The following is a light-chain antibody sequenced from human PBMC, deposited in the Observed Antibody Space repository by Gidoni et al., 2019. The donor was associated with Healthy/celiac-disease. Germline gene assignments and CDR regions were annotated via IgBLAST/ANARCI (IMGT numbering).Light chain of an antibody. J-gene: IGLJ2*01. CDR1: SSDVGGYNY. CDR2: DVS. Sequence: HSVTISCTGTSSDVGGYNYVSWYQQHPGKAPKLMIYDVSKRPSGVPDRFSGSKSGNTASLTISGLQAEDEADYYCCSYAGSYTLVFGGGTKLTGL. CDR3: CSYAGSYTLV. V-gene: IGLV2-11*01.